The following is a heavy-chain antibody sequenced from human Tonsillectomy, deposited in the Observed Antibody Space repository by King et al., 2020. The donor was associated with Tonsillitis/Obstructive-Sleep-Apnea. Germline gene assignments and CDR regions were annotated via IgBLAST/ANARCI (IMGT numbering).Heavy chain of an antibody. CDR3: AGSLGYCSSPSCDLMRHDAFDI. Sequence: VQLVESGGGVVQPGRSLRLSCAASGFTFSSYGMHWVRQAPGKGLEWVAVIWYDGSNKYYADSVKGRFTISRDNSKNTLYLQMNSLRAEDTAVYYCAGSLGYCSSPSCDLMRHDAFDIWGQGTMVTVSS. CDR1: GFTFSSYG. CDR2: IWYDGSNK. D-gene: IGHD2-2*01. J-gene: IGHJ3*02. V-gene: IGHV3-33*01.